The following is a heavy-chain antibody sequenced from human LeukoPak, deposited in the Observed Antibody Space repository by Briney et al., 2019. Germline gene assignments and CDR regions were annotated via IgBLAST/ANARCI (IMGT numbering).Heavy chain of an antibody. V-gene: IGHV1-2*02. D-gene: IGHD4-17*01. CDR2: INPNSGGT. J-gene: IGHJ6*02. CDR3: ARDPPDYGDYVDGMDV. Sequence: ASVKVSCKASGYTFTGYYMHWVRQAPGQGLEWMGWINPNSGGTNYAQKFQGRVTMSRDTSISTAYMELSRLRSDDTAVYYCARDPPDYGDYVDGMDVWGQGTTVTVSS. CDR1: GYTFTGYY.